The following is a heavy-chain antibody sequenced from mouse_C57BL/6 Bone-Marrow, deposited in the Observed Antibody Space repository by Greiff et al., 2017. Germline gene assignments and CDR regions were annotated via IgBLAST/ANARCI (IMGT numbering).Heavy chain of an antibody. J-gene: IGHJ4*01. Sequence: EVQGVESGGGLVQPKGSLKLSCAASGFSFNTYAMNWVRQAPGKGLEWVARIRSKSNNYATYYADSVKDRFTISRDDSESMLYLQMNNLKTEDTAMYYCVRHQGYYAMGYWGQGTSVTVSS. CDR1: GFSFNTYA. D-gene: IGHD3-2*02. CDR3: VRHQGYYAMGY. V-gene: IGHV10-1*01. CDR2: IRSKSNNYAT.